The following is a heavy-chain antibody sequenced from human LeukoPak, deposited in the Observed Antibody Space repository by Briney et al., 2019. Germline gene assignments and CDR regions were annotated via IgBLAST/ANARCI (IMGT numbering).Heavy chain of an antibody. V-gene: IGHV3-9*01. J-gene: IGHJ3*02. Sequence: GGSLRLSCAASGFTFDDYAMHWVRQAPGKGLEWVSGISWNSGSIGYADSVKGRFTISRDSAKNSLYLQMNSLRAEDTALYYCAKELITMVESGGGAFDIWGQGTMVTVSS. CDR1: GFTFDDYA. D-gene: IGHD3-10*01. CDR3: AKELITMVESGGGAFDI. CDR2: ISWNSGSI.